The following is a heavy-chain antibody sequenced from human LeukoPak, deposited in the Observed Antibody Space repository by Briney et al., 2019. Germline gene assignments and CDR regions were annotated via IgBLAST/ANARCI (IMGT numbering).Heavy chain of an antibody. CDR2: IRSKTYGGTT. J-gene: IGHJ4*02. V-gene: IGHV3-49*04. CDR3: TKSRDGYNGGSVDY. CDR1: GFTFGDYP. Sequence: GRSLRLSCTASGFTFGDYPMSWVRQAPGKGREWVGFIRSKTYGGTTEYAASVKGRFTISRDDSKSIAYLQMNSLKNEDTAVYYCTKSRDGYNGGSVDYWGQGTLVTVSS. D-gene: IGHD5-24*01.